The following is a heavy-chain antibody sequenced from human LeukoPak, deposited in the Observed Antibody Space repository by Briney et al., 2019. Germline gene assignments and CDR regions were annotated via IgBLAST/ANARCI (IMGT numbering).Heavy chain of an antibody. CDR3: ARQINFRYDSSGYYDY. CDR2: ISSSSSYI. CDR1: GFTFSSYS. Sequence: GGSLRLSCAASGFTFSSYSMNWVRQGPGKGLEWVSSISSSSSYIYYADSVKSRFTLSRDKAKNSLYLEMNSLRTEDTAVYYCARQINFRYDSSGYYDYWGQGTLVTVSS. D-gene: IGHD3-22*01. J-gene: IGHJ4*02. V-gene: IGHV3-21*01.